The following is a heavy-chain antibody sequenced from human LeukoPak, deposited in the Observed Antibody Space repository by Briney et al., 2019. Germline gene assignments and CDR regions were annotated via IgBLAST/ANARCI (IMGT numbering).Heavy chain of an antibody. CDR1: GYSFTSYW. CDR2: IYPGDSDT. J-gene: IGHJ6*02. CDR3: ARHEGCSGGSCYYYGMDV. V-gene: IGHV5-51*01. Sequence: GESLKISCKGSGYSFTSYWIGWVRQMPGKVLELMGIIYPGDSDTRYSPSFQGQVTISADKSISTAYLQWSSLKASDTAMYYCARHEGCSGGSCYYYGMDVWGQGTTVTVSS. D-gene: IGHD2-15*01.